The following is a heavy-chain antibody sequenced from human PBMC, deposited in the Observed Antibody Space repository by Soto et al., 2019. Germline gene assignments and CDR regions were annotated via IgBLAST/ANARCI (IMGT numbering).Heavy chain of an antibody. CDR1: GGSVSSGSYY. Sequence: PSETLSLTCTVSGGSVSSGSYYWSWIRQPPGKGLEWIGYIYYSGSTNYNPSLKSRVTISVDTSKNQFSLKLSSVTAADTAVYYCARNSPNYYDSSGYYWNWFDPWGQGXLVTVSS. J-gene: IGHJ5*02. D-gene: IGHD3-22*01. V-gene: IGHV4-61*01. CDR3: ARNSPNYYDSSGYYWNWFDP. CDR2: IYYSGST.